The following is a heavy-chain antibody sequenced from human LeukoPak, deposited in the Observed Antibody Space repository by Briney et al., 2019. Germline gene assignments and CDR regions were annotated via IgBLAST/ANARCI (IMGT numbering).Heavy chain of an antibody. J-gene: IGHJ4*02. Sequence: SETLSLTCTVSGGSISSYYWSWIRQPPGKGLEWIGNIYYSGSTNYNPSLKSRVTISVDTSKNQFSLRLSSVTAADTAVYYCARDGGYGSGSYYFDSWGQGTLVIVSS. V-gene: IGHV4-59*01. CDR1: GGSISSYY. CDR3: ARDGGYGSGSYYFDS. CDR2: IYYSGST. D-gene: IGHD3-10*01.